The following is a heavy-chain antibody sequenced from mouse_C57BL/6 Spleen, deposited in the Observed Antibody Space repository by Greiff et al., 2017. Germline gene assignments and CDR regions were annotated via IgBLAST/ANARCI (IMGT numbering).Heavy chain of an antibody. J-gene: IGHJ2*01. Sequence: DVQLQASGAELVRPGASVKLSCTASGFNIKDYYMHWVKQRPEQGLEWIGRIDPEHGDTEYAPKFQGKATMTADTSSNTAYLQLSSLTSEDTAVYYCSSTIVPRDYWGQGTTLTVSA. CDR3: SSTIVPRDY. CDR2: IDPEHGDT. CDR1: GFNIKDYY. D-gene: IGHD1-1*01. V-gene: IGHV14-1*01.